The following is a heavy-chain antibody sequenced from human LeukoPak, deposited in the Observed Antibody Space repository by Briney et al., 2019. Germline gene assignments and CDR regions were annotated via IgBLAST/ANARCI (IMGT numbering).Heavy chain of an antibody. CDR3: ARNIAEAGQDWFDP. V-gene: IGHV1-2*02. Sequence: ASVKVSCKASGYTFTGYYMHWVRQAPGQGLEWMGWINHNSGGTNYAQKLQGRVTMTRDTSISTAYMELSRLRSDDTAVYYCARNIAEAGQDWFDPWGQGTLVTVSS. CDR1: GYTFTGYY. D-gene: IGHD6-13*01. J-gene: IGHJ5*02. CDR2: INHNSGGT.